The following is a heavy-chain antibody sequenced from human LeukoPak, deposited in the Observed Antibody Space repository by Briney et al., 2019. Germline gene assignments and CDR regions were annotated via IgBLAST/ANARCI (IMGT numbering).Heavy chain of an antibody. CDR3: AKGTSDSSGWAFDY. V-gene: IGHV3-30-3*01. Sequence: GGSLRLSCAASGFTFSSYAMHWVRQAPGKGLEWVAVISYDGSNKYYADSVKGRFTISRDNSKNTLYLQMNSLRAEDTAVYYCAKGTSDSSGWAFDYWGQGTLVTVSS. J-gene: IGHJ4*02. CDR1: GFTFSSYA. D-gene: IGHD6-19*01. CDR2: ISYDGSNK.